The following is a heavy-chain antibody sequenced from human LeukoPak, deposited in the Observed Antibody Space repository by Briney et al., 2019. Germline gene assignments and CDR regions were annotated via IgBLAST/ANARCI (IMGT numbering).Heavy chain of an antibody. J-gene: IGHJ3*02. Sequence: GESLKISCKGSGYSFTSYWIGWVRQMPGKGLEWMGITYPGDSDTRYSPSFQGQVTISADKSISTAYLQWSSLKASDTAMYYCARLDIVVVPAAMYRDDAFDIWGQGTMVTVSS. CDR1: GYSFTSYW. CDR3: ARLDIVVVPAAMYRDDAFDI. D-gene: IGHD2-2*01. V-gene: IGHV5-51*01. CDR2: TYPGDSDT.